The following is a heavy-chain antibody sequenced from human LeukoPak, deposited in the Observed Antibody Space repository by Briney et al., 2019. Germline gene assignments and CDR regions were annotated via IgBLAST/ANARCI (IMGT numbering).Heavy chain of an antibody. CDR1: GGSISNYY. CDR2: VYDSGST. V-gene: IGHV4-59*01. Sequence: SETLSLTCTVSGGSISNYYWSWIRQPPGKGLEWIGYVYDSGSTNYNPSLKSRVTISLGTSRRQFSLKLSPVTAADTAVYYCARMDTFMVLAYWGQGTLVTVSS. J-gene: IGHJ4*02. D-gene: IGHD5-18*01. CDR3: ARMDTFMVLAY.